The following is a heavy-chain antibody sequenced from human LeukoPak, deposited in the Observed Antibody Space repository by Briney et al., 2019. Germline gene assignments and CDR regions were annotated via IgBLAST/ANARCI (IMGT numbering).Heavy chain of an antibody. D-gene: IGHD3-10*01. CDR3: ARDPNSGFIWFGDSYMDV. V-gene: IGHV3-30*01. Sequence: GGSLRLSCAASGFTFSSYAMHWVRQAPGKGLEWVAVISYDGSNKCYADSVKGRFTISRDNSKNTLYLQMNSLRAEDTAVYYCARDPNSGFIWFGDSYMDVWGKGTTVTVSS. J-gene: IGHJ6*03. CDR1: GFTFSSYA. CDR2: ISYDGSNK.